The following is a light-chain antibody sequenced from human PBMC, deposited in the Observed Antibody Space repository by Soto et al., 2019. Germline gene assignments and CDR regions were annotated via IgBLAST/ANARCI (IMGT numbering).Light chain of an antibody. Sequence: QAVVTQPASVSGSPGQSITISCTGTSSDVGSYNLVSWYQQHPGKAPKLMIYEGSKRPSGVSNRFSGSKSGNTASLTIPGLQAEDEADYYCCSYAGSHVVFGGGTKLTVL. CDR3: CSYAGSHVV. CDR2: EGS. V-gene: IGLV2-23*01. J-gene: IGLJ2*01. CDR1: SSDVGSYNL.